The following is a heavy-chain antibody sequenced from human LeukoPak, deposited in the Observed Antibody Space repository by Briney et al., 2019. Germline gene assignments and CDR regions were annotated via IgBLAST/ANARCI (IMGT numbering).Heavy chain of an antibody. Sequence: GGSLRLSCAASGFTVSSNYMSWVRQAPGKGLERVSVIYSGGSTYYADSVKGRFTISRDNSKNTLYLQMNSLRAEDTAVYYCARVVGSYLYDYWGQGTLVTVSS. CDR1: GFTVSSNY. CDR2: IYSGGST. D-gene: IGHD1-26*01. CDR3: ARVVGSYLYDY. V-gene: IGHV3-53*01. J-gene: IGHJ4*02.